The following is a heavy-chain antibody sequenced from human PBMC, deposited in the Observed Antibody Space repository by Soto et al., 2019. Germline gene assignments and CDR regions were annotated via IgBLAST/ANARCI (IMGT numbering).Heavy chain of an antibody. D-gene: IGHD5-18*01. J-gene: IGHJ4*02. CDR3: ARDDRAMNDY. V-gene: IGHV3-64*01. CDR1: GFTFSTYA. Sequence: PGGSLRLSCAASGFTFSTYAMRWVRQAPGKGLEFVSSISSNGGTTNYAYSVKGRFTISRDNSRDTLYLQMGSLRPEDMAVYYCARDDRAMNDYWSQGTLVTVSS. CDR2: ISSNGGTT.